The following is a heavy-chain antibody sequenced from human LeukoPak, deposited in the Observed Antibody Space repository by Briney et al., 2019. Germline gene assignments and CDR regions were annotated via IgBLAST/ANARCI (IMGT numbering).Heavy chain of an antibody. Sequence: SETLSLTCTVSGGSISTYYRSWIRQPAGKGLEWIGRIYASGSTNFNPSLKSRVTMSVDTSKNQFSLKLTSVTAADTAVYYCARLDTSGYYYLDYWGQGTVVTVSS. CDR1: GGSISTYY. V-gene: IGHV4-4*07. D-gene: IGHD3-22*01. CDR3: ARLDTSGYYYLDY. J-gene: IGHJ4*02. CDR2: IYASGST.